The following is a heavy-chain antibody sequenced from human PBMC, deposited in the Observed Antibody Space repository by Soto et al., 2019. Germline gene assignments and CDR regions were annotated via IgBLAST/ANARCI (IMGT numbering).Heavy chain of an antibody. J-gene: IGHJ5*02. CDR3: ARSRFGSGWYSGEVGNWFDP. V-gene: IGHV4-61*05. CDR2: IYYSGST. CDR1: GGSISSSSYY. D-gene: IGHD6-19*01. Sequence: SETLSLTCTVSGGSISSSSYYWGWIRQPPGKTLEWIGYIYYSGSTNYNPSLKSRVTISVDTSKNQFTLKLNSVTAADTAVYYCARSRFGSGWYSGEVGNWFDPWGQGTLVTVSS.